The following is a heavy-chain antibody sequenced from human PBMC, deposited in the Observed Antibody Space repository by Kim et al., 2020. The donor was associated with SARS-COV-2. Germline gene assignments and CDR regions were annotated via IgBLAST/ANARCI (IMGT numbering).Heavy chain of an antibody. CDR2: IKSKTDGGTT. Sequence: GGSLRLSCAASGFTFSNAWMSWVRQAPGKGLEWVGRIKSKTDGGTTDYAAPVKGRFTISRDDSKNTLYLQMNSLKTEDTAVYYCTTSFAWRAGGAVVTRHHQEGFNYWGQGTLVTVSS. D-gene: IGHD2-21*02. CDR3: TTSFAWRAGGAVVTRHHQEGFNY. CDR1: GFTFSNAW. V-gene: IGHV3-15*01. J-gene: IGHJ4*02.